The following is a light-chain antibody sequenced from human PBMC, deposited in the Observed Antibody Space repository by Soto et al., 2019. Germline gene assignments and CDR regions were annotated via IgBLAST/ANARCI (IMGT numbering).Light chain of an antibody. CDR2: DAS. CDR1: QSVDSS. Sequence: EVVLTQSPATLSLSPGERATLSCRASQSVDSSLAWYQQKLGQAPRLLIYDASNRATGIPGRFSGSGSGTDFTLTISSLEPEDFAVYYCQQRGAFGQGTKVEIK. J-gene: IGKJ2*01. V-gene: IGKV3-11*01. CDR3: QQRGA.